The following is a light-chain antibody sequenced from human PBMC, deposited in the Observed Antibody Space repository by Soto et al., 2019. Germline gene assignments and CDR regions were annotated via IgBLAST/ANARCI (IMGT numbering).Light chain of an antibody. CDR3: QQYNSYSVT. J-gene: IGKJ1*01. V-gene: IGKV1-5*01. Sequence: DIQMTQSPSTLSASVGDRVTITCRASQSISSWLAWYHQKPGKAPKLLIYDASSLESGVPSRFSGSGSGTEFTLTISSPQPDDFATYYGQQYNSYSVTFGQGTKVDIK. CDR2: DAS. CDR1: QSISSW.